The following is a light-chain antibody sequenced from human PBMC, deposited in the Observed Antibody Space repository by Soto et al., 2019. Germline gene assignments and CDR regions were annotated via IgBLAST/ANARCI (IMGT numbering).Light chain of an antibody. J-gene: IGKJ4*02. CDR1: QSVFSS. CDR3: QHYNSWPA. V-gene: IGKV3-15*01. CDR2: AAA. Sequence: EMVMTQSPATLSVSLGARVTLSCRASQSVFSSLAWYQQKPDQAPLLLVYAAATRPIGIPARVSGSGSGTEFPIIISSLQGEVFAVYYCQHYNSWPAFGRGTRVEIK.